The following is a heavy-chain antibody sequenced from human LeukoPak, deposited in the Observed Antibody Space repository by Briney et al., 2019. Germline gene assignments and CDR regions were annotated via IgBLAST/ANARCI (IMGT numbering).Heavy chain of an antibody. V-gene: IGHV4-39*07. CDR1: GGSISSSSYY. D-gene: IGHD5-18*01. CDR3: ARVEVRSYGKECFFDY. Sequence: PSETLSLTCTVSGGSISSSSYYWGWIRQPPGKGLEWIGSIYYSGSTYYNPSLKSRVTISVDTSKNQFSLKLSSVTAADTAVYYCARVEVRSYGKECFFDYWGQGTLVTVSS. CDR2: IYYSGST. J-gene: IGHJ4*02.